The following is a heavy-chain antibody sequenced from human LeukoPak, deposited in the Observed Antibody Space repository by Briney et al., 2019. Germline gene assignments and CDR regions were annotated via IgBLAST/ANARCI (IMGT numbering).Heavy chain of an antibody. V-gene: IGHV3-23*01. Sequence: PGGSLRLSCAASGYIFNNYAVSWVRRAPGKGLEWVSSISNIDGSTKYADSVKGRFTISTDKSKNTLFLQMNSLRAEDTAVYYCAKEDLGRTFDYWGQGTLVTVSS. CDR2: ISNIDGST. D-gene: IGHD7-27*01. J-gene: IGHJ4*02. CDR3: AKEDLGRTFDY. CDR1: GYIFNNYA.